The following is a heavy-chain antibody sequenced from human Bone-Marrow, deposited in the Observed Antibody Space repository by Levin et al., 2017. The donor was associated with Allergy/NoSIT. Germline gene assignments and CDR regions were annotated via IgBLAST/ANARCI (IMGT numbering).Heavy chain of an antibody. CDR1: EFSFDDYA. V-gene: IGHV3-9*01. Sequence: PSGGSLRLSCTASEFSFDDYAMHWVRQVPGKGLEWVSGISWNSGSIVYADSAEGRFTISRDNAKNSVYMQMNSLRIEDTALYYCVRQRTRTWALYSGAFDIWGQGAMVTVSS. CDR3: VRQRTRTWALYSGAFDI. D-gene: IGHD1-14*01. J-gene: IGHJ3*02. CDR2: ISWNSGSI.